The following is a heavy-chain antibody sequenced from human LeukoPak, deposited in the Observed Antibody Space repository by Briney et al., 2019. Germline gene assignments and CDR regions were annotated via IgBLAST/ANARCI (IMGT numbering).Heavy chain of an antibody. J-gene: IGHJ4*02. D-gene: IGHD6-13*01. Sequence: GGSLRLSCAASGFTFSSYWMHWVRQAPGKGLVWVSRINSDGRSTFYADSVKGRFTISRDNAKNTPYLQMNSLRAEDTAVYYCAREEDSSIWYYYWGQGTLVTVSS. CDR3: AREEDSSIWYYY. V-gene: IGHV3-74*01. CDR1: GFTFSSYW. CDR2: INSDGRST.